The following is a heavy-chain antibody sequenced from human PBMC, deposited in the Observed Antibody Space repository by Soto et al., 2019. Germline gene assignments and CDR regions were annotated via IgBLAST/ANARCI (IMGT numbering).Heavy chain of an antibody. CDR3: TSWGDTAMVLRDDDAFDI. V-gene: IGHV5-51*01. CDR2: IYPGDSDT. J-gene: IGHJ3*02. Sequence: PGESLKISCKGSGYSFTSYWIGWVRQMPGKGLGWMGIIYPGDSDTRYSPSFQGQVTISADKSISTAYLQWSSLKASDTAMYYCTSWGDTAMVLRDDDAFDIWGQGTMVTVSS. CDR1: GYSFTSYW. D-gene: IGHD5-18*01.